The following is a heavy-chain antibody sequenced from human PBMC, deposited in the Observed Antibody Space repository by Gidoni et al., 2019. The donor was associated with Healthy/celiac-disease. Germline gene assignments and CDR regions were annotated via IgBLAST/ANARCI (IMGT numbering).Heavy chain of an antibody. D-gene: IGHD4-17*01. V-gene: IGHV3-23*01. CDR3: AKDYRYGDYVGEYFQH. CDR1: GFTFSSYA. CDR2: IGGSGGST. J-gene: IGHJ1*01. Sequence: EVQLLESGGGLVQPGGSLRLSCAASGFTFSSYAMSWVRQAPGKGLEWVSAIGGSGGSTYYADSVKCRFTISRDNSKNTLYLQMNSLRAEDTAVYYCAKDYRYGDYVGEYFQHWGQGTLVTVSS.